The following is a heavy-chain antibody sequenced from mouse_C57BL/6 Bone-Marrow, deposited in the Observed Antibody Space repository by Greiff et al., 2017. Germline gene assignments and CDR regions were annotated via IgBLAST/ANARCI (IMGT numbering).Heavy chain of an antibody. D-gene: IGHD2-5*01. CDR3: ARNYSKGSYFDY. CDR2: IDPEDGET. Sequence: EVKLMESGAELVKPGASVKLSCTASGFNIKDYYMHWVKQRTEQGLEWIGRIDPEDGETKYAPKFQGKATITADTSSNTAYLQLSSLTSEDTAVYYCARNYSKGSYFDYWGQGTTLTVSS. V-gene: IGHV14-2*01. J-gene: IGHJ2*01. CDR1: GFNIKDYY.